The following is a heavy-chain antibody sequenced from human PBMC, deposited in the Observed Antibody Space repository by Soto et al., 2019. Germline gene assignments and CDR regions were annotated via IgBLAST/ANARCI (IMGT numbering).Heavy chain of an antibody. CDR2: IYPGDSDT. Sequence: GESLKISCKGSGYSFTSYWIGWVRQMPGKGLEWMGIIYPGDSDTRDSPSFQGQVTISADKSISTAYLHWSSLKASDTAMYYCARVVRPWNFDYWGQGTLVTVSS. V-gene: IGHV5-51*01. J-gene: IGHJ4*02. D-gene: IGHD3-10*02. CDR3: ARVVRPWNFDY. CDR1: GYSFTSYW.